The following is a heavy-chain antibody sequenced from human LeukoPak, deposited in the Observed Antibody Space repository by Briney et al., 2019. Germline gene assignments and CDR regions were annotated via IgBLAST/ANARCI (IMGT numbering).Heavy chain of an antibody. J-gene: IGHJ4*02. D-gene: IGHD3-22*01. Sequence: PSGALSLTCAVSGGSISSSNWWSWVRQPPGKGLEWIGEIYHSGSTNYNPSLKSRVTISVDKSKNQFSLKLSSVTAADTAVYYCARDRRYYDSSGYIRGFDYWGQGTLVTVSS. V-gene: IGHV4-4*02. CDR2: IYHSGST. CDR1: GGSISSSNW. CDR3: ARDRRYYDSSGYIRGFDY.